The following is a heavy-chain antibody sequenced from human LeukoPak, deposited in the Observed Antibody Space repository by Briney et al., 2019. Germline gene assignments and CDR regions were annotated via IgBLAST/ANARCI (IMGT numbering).Heavy chain of an antibody. CDR3: ARVYILLRWYIFDY. CDR2: IYYRGNS. J-gene: IGHJ4*02. CDR1: GGSISASSYY. V-gene: IGHV4-39*01. D-gene: IGHD4-23*01. Sequence: SETLSLTCTVSGGSISASSYYWGWIRQPPGTGLEWIGGIYYRGNSYYNPSLKSPVTISVDTSSNVFSLKLSSVTAADTAVYYCARVYILLRWYIFDYWGQGTLVTVSS.